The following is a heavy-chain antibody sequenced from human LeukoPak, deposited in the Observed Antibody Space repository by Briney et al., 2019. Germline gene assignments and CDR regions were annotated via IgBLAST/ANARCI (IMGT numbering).Heavy chain of an antibody. CDR1: GGSFSGYY. D-gene: IGHD6-19*01. V-gene: IGHV4-34*01. CDR2: INHSGST. Sequence: SETLSLTCAVYGGSFSGYYWSWIRQPPGEGLEWIGEINHSGSTNYNPSLKSRVTISVDTSKNQFSLKLSSVTAADTAVYYCARTGLGLAVAGHYYYAMDVWGQGTTVTVSS. CDR3: ARTGLGLAVAGHYYYAMDV. J-gene: IGHJ6*02.